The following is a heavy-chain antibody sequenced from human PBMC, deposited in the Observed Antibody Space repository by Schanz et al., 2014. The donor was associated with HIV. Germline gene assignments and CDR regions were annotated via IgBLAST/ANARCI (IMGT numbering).Heavy chain of an antibody. CDR2: INPTGGTT. CDR3: AREKTTLNWFDP. CDR1: GYTFAKYF. J-gene: IGHJ5*02. D-gene: IGHD4-4*01. V-gene: IGHV1-46*01. Sequence: QVQLVQSGTEVKKPGASMNVSCKASGYTFAKYFLIHWVRQAPGQGLEWMGVINPTGGTTAYAEKFQGRVTMTRDTSTSTVYMELRSLRSDDTAVYYCAREKTTLNWFDPWGQGTLVTVSS.